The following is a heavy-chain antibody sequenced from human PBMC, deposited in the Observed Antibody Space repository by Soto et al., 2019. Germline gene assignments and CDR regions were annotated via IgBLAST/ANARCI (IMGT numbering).Heavy chain of an antibody. Sequence: GGSLRLSCAASGFTFSHYYMNWIRQAPGKGLEWVSYISSTGGTVYYADSVKGRFTISRDNAKNSLYRQMNSLRAEDTAVYYCARMTRWDFDYWGQGTLVTVSS. CDR2: ISSTGGTV. J-gene: IGHJ4*02. V-gene: IGHV3-11*01. D-gene: IGHD1-26*01. CDR1: GFTFSHYY. CDR3: ARMTRWDFDY.